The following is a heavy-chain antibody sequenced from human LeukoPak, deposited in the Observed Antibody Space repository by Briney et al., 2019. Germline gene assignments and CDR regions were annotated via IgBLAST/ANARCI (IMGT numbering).Heavy chain of an antibody. CDR3: ARHCRTNYDFWSGQKYYYYGMDV. Sequence: PSETLSLTCTVSGGSISSYYWSWIRQPPGKGLEWIGYIYYSGSTNYNPSLKSRVTISVDTSKNQFSPKLSSVTAADTAVYYCARHCRTNYDFWSGQKYYYYGMDVWGQGTTVTVSS. D-gene: IGHD3/OR15-3a*01. CDR1: GGSISSYY. J-gene: IGHJ6*02. V-gene: IGHV4-59*08. CDR2: IYYSGST.